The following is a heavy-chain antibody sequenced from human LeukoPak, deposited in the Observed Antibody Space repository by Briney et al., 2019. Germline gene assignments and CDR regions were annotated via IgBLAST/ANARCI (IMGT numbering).Heavy chain of an antibody. CDR3: AREVVGATDEYYYYYMDV. Sequence: SETLSLTCAVYGGSFSGYYWSWIRQPPGKGLEWIGEINHSGSTNYNPSLKSRVTMSVDTSKNQFSLKLSSVTAADTAVYYCAREVVGATDEYYYYYMDVWGKGTTVTISS. V-gene: IGHV4-34*01. D-gene: IGHD1-26*01. J-gene: IGHJ6*03. CDR2: INHSGST. CDR1: GGSFSGYY.